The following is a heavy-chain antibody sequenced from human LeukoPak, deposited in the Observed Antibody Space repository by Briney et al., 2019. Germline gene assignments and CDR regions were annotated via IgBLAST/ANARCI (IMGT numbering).Heavy chain of an antibody. J-gene: IGHJ5*02. Sequence: ASVKVSCKASGYTFTGYYMHWVRQAPGQGLEWMGRINPNSGGTNYAQKFQGRVTMTRDTSISTAYMELSRLRSDDTAVYYCVTLGSVVVVAATRWFDPWGQGTLVTVSS. CDR2: INPNSGGT. V-gene: IGHV1-2*06. CDR1: GYTFTGYY. D-gene: IGHD2-15*01. CDR3: VTLGSVVVVAATRWFDP.